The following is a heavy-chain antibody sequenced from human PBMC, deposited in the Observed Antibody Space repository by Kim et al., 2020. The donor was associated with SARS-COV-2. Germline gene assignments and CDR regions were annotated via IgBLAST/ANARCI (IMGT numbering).Heavy chain of an antibody. Sequence: STYYADSVKGRFTISRDNSKNTLYLQMSSLRAEDTAVYYCTSLGLDPFDYWGQGTLVTVSS. CDR2: ST. J-gene: IGHJ4*02. D-gene: IGHD3-16*01. V-gene: IGHV3-64D*09. CDR3: TSLGLDPFDY.